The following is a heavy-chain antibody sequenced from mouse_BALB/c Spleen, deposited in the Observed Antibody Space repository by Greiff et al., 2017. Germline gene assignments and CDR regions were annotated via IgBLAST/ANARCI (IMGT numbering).Heavy chain of an antibody. D-gene: IGHD1-1*01. CDR2: ISSGGSYT. V-gene: IGHV5-6*01. Sequence: EVQGVESGGDLVKPGGSLKLSCAASGFTFSSYGMSWVRQTPDKRLEWVATISSGGSYTYYPDSVKGRFTISRDNAKNTLYLQMSSLKSEDTAMYYCARIYYYGSNYAMDYWGQGTSVTVSS. CDR1: GFTFSSYG. J-gene: IGHJ4*01. CDR3: ARIYYYGSNYAMDY.